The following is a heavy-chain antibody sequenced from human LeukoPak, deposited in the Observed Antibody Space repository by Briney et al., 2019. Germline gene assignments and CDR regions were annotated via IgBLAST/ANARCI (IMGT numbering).Heavy chain of an antibody. Sequence: ASVKVSCKASGNTFTSYDFNWVRQASGQGFEWMGWMSPKSGNTGYAQKFQGRVTMTRDTSISTAYMELSSLRSEDTAVYYCARALEGGHIDFWARGTLVTVSS. D-gene: IGHD3-16*01. CDR3: ARALEGGHIDF. CDR1: GNTFTSYD. J-gene: IGHJ4*02. CDR2: MSPKSGNT. V-gene: IGHV1-8*01.